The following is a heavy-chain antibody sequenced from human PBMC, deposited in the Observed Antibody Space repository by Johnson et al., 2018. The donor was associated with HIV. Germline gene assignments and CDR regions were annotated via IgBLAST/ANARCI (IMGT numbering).Heavy chain of an antibody. CDR2: ISYDGSNK. Sequence: QVQLVESGGGVVQPGRSLRLSCAASGFTFSSYGMHWVRQAPGKGLEWVAVISYDGSNKYYADSVKGRFTISRDNSKNTLYLQMNSLRAEDTAVDYCAKVNRMEQWRAGGGAFDIWGQGTMVTVSS. CDR1: GFTFSSYG. J-gene: IGHJ3*02. V-gene: IGHV3-30*18. D-gene: IGHD6-19*01. CDR3: AKVNRMEQWRAGGGAFDI.